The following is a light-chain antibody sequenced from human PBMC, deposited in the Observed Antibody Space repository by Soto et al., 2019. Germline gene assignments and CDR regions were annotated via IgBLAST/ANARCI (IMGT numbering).Light chain of an antibody. J-gene: IGKJ5*01. CDR2: DAS. V-gene: IGKV3-11*01. CDR3: QQRSNWPPIT. CDR1: QSVSSY. Sequence: EIGLTQSPATLSLSPGERATLSCRASQSVSSYLAWYQQKPGQAPRLLIYDASNRATGIPARFSGSGSGTDFTLTISSLEPEAFAVYYCQQRSNWPPITFGQGTRLEIK.